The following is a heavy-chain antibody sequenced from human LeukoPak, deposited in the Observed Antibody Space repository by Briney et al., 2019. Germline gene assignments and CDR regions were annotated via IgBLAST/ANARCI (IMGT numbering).Heavy chain of an antibody. CDR3: ARGTGDITMVRGVKEAFDI. V-gene: IGHV4-30-4*01. D-gene: IGHD3-10*01. Sequence: SETLSLTCTVSGGSISSGDYYWSWIRQPPGKGLEWIGYIYYSGSTYYNPSLKSRVTISVDTSKNQFSLKLSSVTAADTAVYYCARGTGDITMVRGVKEAFDIWGQGTMVTVSS. J-gene: IGHJ3*02. CDR1: GGSISSGDYY. CDR2: IYYSGST.